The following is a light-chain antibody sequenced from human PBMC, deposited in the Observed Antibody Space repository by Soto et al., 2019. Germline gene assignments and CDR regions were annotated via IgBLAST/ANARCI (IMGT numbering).Light chain of an antibody. CDR3: LQDYNYPYT. Sequence: AIQMTQSPPSLSASVGDRVTITCRASQGIRNDLGWYQQKPGKAPRLLIYAASSLQGGVPSRFSGSASGTDFTLTISSLQPEDSATYYCLQDYNYPYTFGQGTKLEIK. V-gene: IGKV1-6*01. CDR1: QGIRND. J-gene: IGKJ2*01. CDR2: AAS.